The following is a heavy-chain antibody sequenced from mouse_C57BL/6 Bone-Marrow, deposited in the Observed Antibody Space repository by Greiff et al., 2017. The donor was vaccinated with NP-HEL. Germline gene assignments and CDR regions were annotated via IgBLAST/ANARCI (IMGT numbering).Heavy chain of an antibody. CDR2: ISYDGSN. V-gene: IGHV3-6*01. D-gene: IGHD1-1*01. CDR1: GYSITSGYY. J-gene: IGHJ1*03. Sequence: EVKLVESGPGLVKPSQSLSLTCSVTGYSITSGYYWNWIRQFPGNKLEWMGYISYDGSNNYNPSLKNRISITRDTSKNQFFLKLNSVTTEDTATYYCASRNYYGSSPQYFDVWGTGTTVTVSS. CDR3: ASRNYYGSSPQYFDV.